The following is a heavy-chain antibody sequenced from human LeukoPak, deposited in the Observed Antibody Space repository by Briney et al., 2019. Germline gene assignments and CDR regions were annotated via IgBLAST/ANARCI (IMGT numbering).Heavy chain of an antibody. Sequence: ASVKVSCKASGYTFTSYDINWVRQATGQGLEWMGWMNPNSGNTGYAQKFQGRVTITRNTSISTAYMELSSLRSEDTAVYYCARGQGWNYVSYFDYWGQGTLVTVSS. J-gene: IGHJ4*02. V-gene: IGHV1-8*03. CDR2: MNPNSGNT. D-gene: IGHD1-7*01. CDR1: GYTFTSYD. CDR3: ARGQGWNYVSYFDY.